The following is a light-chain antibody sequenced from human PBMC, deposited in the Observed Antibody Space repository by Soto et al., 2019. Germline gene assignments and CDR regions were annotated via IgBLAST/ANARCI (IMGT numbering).Light chain of an antibody. CDR3: AAWDDSLNGSYV. J-gene: IGLJ1*01. V-gene: IGLV1-44*01. CDR2: SNN. Sequence: QSVLTQPRSTSGTPGQRVTISCSGSRSNIGSNTVTLYQQLPGTAPKLLIYSNNQRPSGVPDRFSGSKSGTSDFLAISGLQSEDEADYYCAAWDDSLNGSYVFGTGAK. CDR1: RSNIGSNT.